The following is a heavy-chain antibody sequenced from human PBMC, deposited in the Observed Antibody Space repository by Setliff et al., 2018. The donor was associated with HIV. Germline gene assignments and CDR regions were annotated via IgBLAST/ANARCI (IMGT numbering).Heavy chain of an antibody. J-gene: IGHJ3*02. V-gene: IGHV1-18*01. D-gene: IGHD3-16*01. CDR1: GCTSNNYG. Sequence: GASVKVSCKASGCTSNNYGISWVRQAPGQGLEWMGWISYNSGNTHYSQRLQDRGTMTIDTLTATVYMELTSLRSDDTAVYYCASQTGGRRAFEIWGQGTVVTVSS. CDR2: ISYNSGNT. CDR3: ASQTGGRRAFEI.